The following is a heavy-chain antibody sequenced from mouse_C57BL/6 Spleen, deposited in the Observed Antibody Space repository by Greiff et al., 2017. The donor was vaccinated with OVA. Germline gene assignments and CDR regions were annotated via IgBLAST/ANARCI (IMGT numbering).Heavy chain of an antibody. D-gene: IGHD1-1*02. Sequence: QVQLQQPGAELVMPGASVKLSCKASGYTFTSYWMHWVKQRPGPGLEWIGEIDPSDSYTNYNQKFKGKSTLTVDKSSSTAYMQLSSLTSEDSAVYYCARDYSNPFAYWGQGTLVTVSA. J-gene: IGHJ3*01. CDR3: ARDYSNPFAY. CDR1: GYTFTSYW. V-gene: IGHV1-69*01. CDR2: IDPSDSYT.